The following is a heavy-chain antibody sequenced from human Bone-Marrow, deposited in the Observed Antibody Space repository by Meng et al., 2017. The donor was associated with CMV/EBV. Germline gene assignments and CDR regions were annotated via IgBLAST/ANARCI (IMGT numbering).Heavy chain of an antibody. CDR2: IKQDGSEK. CDR1: GFTFSSYW. V-gene: IGHV3-7*01. J-gene: IGHJ3*02. Sequence: GGSLRLSCAASGFTFSSYWRSWVGQAPGKGLEWVANIKQDGSEKYYVDSVKGRFTITRDNAKNSLYLQMNSLSAEDTAVYYCAITTLVAAFDIWGQGTMVTVSS. CDR3: AITTLVAAFDI. D-gene: IGHD3-22*01.